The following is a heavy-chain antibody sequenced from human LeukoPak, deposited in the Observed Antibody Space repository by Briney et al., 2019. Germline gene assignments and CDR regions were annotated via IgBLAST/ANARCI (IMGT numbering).Heavy chain of an antibody. CDR1: GFTFSSYA. CDR2: ISGSGDRT. CDR3: ARDSSVYYDSSGYGP. D-gene: IGHD3-22*01. V-gene: IGHV3-23*01. J-gene: IGHJ5*02. Sequence: GGSLRLSCAASGFTFSSYAMSWVRQAPGKGLEWVSGISGSGDRTYYADSVKGRFTISRDNSKNTLYLRMNSLRAEDTAAYYCARDSSVYYDSSGYGPWGQGTLVTVSS.